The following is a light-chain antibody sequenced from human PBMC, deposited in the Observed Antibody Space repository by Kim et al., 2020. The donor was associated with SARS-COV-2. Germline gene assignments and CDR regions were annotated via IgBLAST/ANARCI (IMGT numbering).Light chain of an antibody. Sequence: PGESATLSCRVSQCVSGYLAWYQQKPGRTPKLLIYDASNRAPGIAVRFSGSGSGTDFTLSISSLEPEDFAIYYCQHRSNRPPGLTFGGGTKVDIK. CDR3: QHRSNRPPGLT. V-gene: IGKV3-11*01. J-gene: IGKJ4*01. CDR2: DAS. CDR1: QCVSGY.